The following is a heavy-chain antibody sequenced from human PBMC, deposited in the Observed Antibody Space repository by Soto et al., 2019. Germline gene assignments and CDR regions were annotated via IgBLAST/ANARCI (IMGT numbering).Heavy chain of an antibody. CDR2: ISPYDGNT. J-gene: IGHJ4*02. Sequence: HVQLVQSEAEVKKPGASVKVSCKPSGYVFTNYGLSWVRQAPGQGLEWMEWISPYDGNTHYAQNLQGRVTVTTDTSTSTAYMELRSLRSDDTAVYFCARDDRAAAAGTTFYFDYWGQGTLVTVS. D-gene: IGHD6-13*01. CDR1: GYVFTNYG. V-gene: IGHV1-18*01. CDR3: ARDDRAAAAGTTFYFDY.